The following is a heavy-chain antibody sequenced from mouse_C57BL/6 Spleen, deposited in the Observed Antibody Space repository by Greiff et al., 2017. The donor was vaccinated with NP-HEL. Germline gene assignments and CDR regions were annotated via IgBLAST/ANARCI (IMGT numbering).Heavy chain of an antibody. D-gene: IGHD2-2*01. CDR1: GYTFTDYY. Sequence: EVQLQQSGPELVKPGASVKISCKASGYTFTDYYMNWVKQSHGKSLEWIGDINPNNGGTSYNQKFKGKATLTVDKSSSTAYMELRSLTSEDSAVYYCAGYGYDGWFAYWGQGTLVTVSA. J-gene: IGHJ3*01. CDR2: INPNNGGT. V-gene: IGHV1-26*01. CDR3: AGYGYDGWFAY.